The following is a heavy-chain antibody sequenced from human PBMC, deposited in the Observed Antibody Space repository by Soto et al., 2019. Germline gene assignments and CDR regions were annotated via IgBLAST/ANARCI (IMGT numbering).Heavy chain of an antibody. V-gene: IGHV3-48*01. CDR3: AKVREEWELLWIDL. CDR2: ISSSSTTI. J-gene: IGHJ5*02. Sequence: GGSLRLSCAASGFTFSSYSMNWVRQAPGKGLEWVSYISSSSTTIYYADSVKGRFTISRDNAKNSLYLQMNSLRAEDTAVYYCAKVREEWELLWIDLWGPGTLVNVAS. D-gene: IGHD1-26*01. CDR1: GFTFSSYS.